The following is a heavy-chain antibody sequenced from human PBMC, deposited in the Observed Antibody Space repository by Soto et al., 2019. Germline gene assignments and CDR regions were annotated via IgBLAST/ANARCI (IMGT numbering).Heavy chain of an antibody. J-gene: IGHJ5*02. V-gene: IGHV4-39*01. CDR1: GGSITSSSHF. D-gene: IGHD6-25*01. Sequence: XGTLSLTCTVSGGSITSSSHFWGWVRQPPGKGLEWIGTIYFTGNTYYTPSLKSRLTMSIDTSKNEFSLRLNSVTAADTAVYYCAVQTFTIAAASYGRSNWFDPWGPGTLVTVSS. CDR3: AVQTFTIAAASYGRSNWFDP. CDR2: IYFTGNT.